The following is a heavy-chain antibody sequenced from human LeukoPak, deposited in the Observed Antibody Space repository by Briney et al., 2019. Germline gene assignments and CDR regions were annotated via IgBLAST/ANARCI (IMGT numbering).Heavy chain of an antibody. CDR3: ARESVLEVL. J-gene: IGHJ4*02. CDR1: GGSISSYY. Sequence: SETLSLTCTVSGGSISSYYWSWIRQPPGKGLEWIGYIYYSGSTNYNPSLKSRVTISVDTSKNQFSLKLSSVTAADTAVYYCARESVLEVLWGQGILVTVSS. CDR2: IYYSGST. V-gene: IGHV4-59*01.